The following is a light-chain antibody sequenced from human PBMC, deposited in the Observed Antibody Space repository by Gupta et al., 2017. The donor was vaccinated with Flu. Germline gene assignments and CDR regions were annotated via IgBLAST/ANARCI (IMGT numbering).Light chain of an antibody. CDR3: QQYHTYPVT. Sequence: DIQMTQSPSTLSASVGDRVTFTCRASESISSWLAWYQQKPGKAPDLLIYRASTLESGVPSRCSGSGSGTEFTLTISSLQTDDFATYYCQQYHTYPVTFGGGTKVEIK. V-gene: IGKV1-5*03. CDR2: RAS. J-gene: IGKJ4*01. CDR1: ESISSW.